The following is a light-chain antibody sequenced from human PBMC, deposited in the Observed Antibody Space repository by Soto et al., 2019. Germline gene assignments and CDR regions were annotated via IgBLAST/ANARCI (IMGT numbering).Light chain of an antibody. CDR1: RNGSSNL. CDR2: AAS. CDR3: QNYGSFWT. Sequence: FTETPVPLSLAAGETATLSCRANRNGSSNLLVWYQQHPGPAPRLLIYAASSRATGIPGRFSGSGSGTDFTLTIRGLEPDDFAVYYWQNYGSFWTFGQGTKVDIK. J-gene: IGKJ1*01. V-gene: IGKV3-20*01.